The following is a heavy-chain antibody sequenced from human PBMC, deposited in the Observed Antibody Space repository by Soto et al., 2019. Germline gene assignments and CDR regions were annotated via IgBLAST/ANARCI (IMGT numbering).Heavy chain of an antibody. D-gene: IGHD3-22*01. CDR2: ISYDGSNK. CDR1: GFTFSTFA. Sequence: PGGSLRLSCAASGFTFSTFAMHWVRQAPGKGLDWVAVISYDGSNKYYADSVKGRFTISRDNSKNTLYLQMNSLRAEDTAVYYCARDPAGGSGYYYRFDYWGQGTLVTVSS. V-gene: IGHV3-30-3*01. J-gene: IGHJ4*02. CDR3: ARDPAGGSGYYYRFDY.